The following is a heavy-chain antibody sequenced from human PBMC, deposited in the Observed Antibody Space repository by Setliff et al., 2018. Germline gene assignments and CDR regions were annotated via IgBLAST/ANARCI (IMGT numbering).Heavy chain of an antibody. Sequence: PVKVSCKASGYTFTGYYMHWVRQAPGQGLEWMGGIIPVFGTTYKEQKFQDRVAITADESATTVYMEMNSLSHDDTAVYYCATEGAYYDSHSHMDVWGKGTTVTVSS. V-gene: IGHV1-69*13. CDR3: ATEGAYYDSHSHMDV. D-gene: IGHD3-16*01. CDR2: IIPVFGTT. CDR1: GYTFTGYY. J-gene: IGHJ6*03.